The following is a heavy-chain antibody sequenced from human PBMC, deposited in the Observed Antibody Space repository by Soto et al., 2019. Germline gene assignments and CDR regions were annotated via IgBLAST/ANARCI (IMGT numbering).Heavy chain of an antibody. V-gene: IGHV4-31*03. J-gene: IGHJ4*02. CDR1: GGSISIGVYY. CDR3: ARIGNPDASLYFDY. CDR2: TYHTGST. Sequence: QVQLQESGPGLVKPSQTLSLTCTVSGGSISIGVYYWNWIRQHPGKGLELIGYTYHTGSTYYNPSLESRVTISVDPSKNQFSLKLSSVTAADTAVYYCARIGNPDASLYFDYWGQGALVTVSS.